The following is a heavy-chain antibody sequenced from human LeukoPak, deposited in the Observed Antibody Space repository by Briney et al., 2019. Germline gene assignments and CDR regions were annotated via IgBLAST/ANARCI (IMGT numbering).Heavy chain of an antibody. CDR3: ARSYGDYANYYYYYMDV. CDR1: GYTFTGYY. V-gene: IGHV1-2*02. CDR2: INPNSGGT. J-gene: IGHJ6*03. Sequence: ASVKVSCKASGYTFTGYYMHWVRQAPGQGLEWMGWINPNSGGTNYAQKFQGRVTMTRDTSISTAYMELSRLRSDDTAVYYWARSYGDYANYYYYYMDVWGKGTTVTVSS. D-gene: IGHD4-17*01.